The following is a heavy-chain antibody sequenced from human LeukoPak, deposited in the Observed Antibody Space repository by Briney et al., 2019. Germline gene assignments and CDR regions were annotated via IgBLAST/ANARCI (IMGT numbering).Heavy chain of an antibody. V-gene: IGHV3-11*05. CDR2: ISSSSSYT. CDR3: AKDRYDSSGYLFDY. J-gene: IGHJ4*02. D-gene: IGHD3-22*01. CDR1: GFTFSDYY. Sequence: GGSLRLSCAASGFTFSDYYMSWIRQAPGKGLEWVSYISSSSSYTNYADSVKGRFTISRDNAKNSLYLQMNSLRAEDTAVYYCAKDRYDSSGYLFDYWGQGTLVTVSS.